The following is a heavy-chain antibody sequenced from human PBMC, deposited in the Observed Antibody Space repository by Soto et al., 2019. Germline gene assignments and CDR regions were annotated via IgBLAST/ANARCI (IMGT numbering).Heavy chain of an antibody. Sequence: ASVKVSCKASGYTFTGYYMHWVRQAPGHGLAWMGWINPNSGGTNYAQKFQGWVTMTRDTSISTAYMELSRLRSDDTAVYYCARGRLAAAGTWYYYYGMDVWGQGTTVTVSS. CDR1: GYTFTGYY. CDR2: INPNSGGT. CDR3: ARGRLAAAGTWYYYYGMDV. V-gene: IGHV1-2*04. J-gene: IGHJ6*02. D-gene: IGHD6-13*01.